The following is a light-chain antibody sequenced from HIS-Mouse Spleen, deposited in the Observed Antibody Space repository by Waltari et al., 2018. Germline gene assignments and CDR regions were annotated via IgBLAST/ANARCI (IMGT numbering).Light chain of an antibody. CDR3: QVWDSSSDHVV. CDR1: NIGSKS. Sequence: SYVLTQPPSVSVAPGKTARITCGGNNIGSKSVHWYQQKPGQAPVLDVYDDSDRHSGVPWGCSGANSGKTATLTISRVEAGDEADYYWQVWDSSSDHVVFGGGTKLTVL. CDR2: DDS. V-gene: IGLV3-21*03. J-gene: IGLJ2*01.